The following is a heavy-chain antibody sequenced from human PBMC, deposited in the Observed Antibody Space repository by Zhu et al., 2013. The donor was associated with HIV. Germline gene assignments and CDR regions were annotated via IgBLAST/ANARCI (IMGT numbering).Heavy chain of an antibody. CDR1: GYTFTTYG. J-gene: IGHJ6*02. V-gene: IGHV1-18*01. CDR3: AREERKSQSDSYYGWLDV. D-gene: IGHD3-10*01. CDR2: ISAYNVNT. Sequence: QVQLVQSGAEVKKPGASVKVSCKASGYTFTTYGISWVRQAPGQGLEWMGWISAYNVNTNYAQKLQGRVTMTIDTSTRTAYMELRSLRSDDTAVYFCAREERKSQSDSYYGWLDVWGQGTTVTVSS.